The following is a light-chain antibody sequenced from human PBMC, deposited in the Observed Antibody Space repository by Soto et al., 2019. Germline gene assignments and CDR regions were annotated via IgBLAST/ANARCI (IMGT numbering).Light chain of an antibody. J-gene: IGKJ3*01. Sequence: EIVLTQSPATLSLSPGERATLSCRASQSVSSYLAWYQQKPGQAPRLLIYDASNRATGIPARFSGSGSGTDYTLTISSLEPDDFAVYYCQQRVHWSPITFGPGTRVHIK. V-gene: IGKV3-11*01. CDR1: QSVSSY. CDR3: QQRVHWSPIT. CDR2: DAS.